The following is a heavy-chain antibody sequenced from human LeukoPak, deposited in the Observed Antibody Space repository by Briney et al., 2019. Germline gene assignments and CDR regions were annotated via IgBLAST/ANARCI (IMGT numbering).Heavy chain of an antibody. CDR2: IYPGDSDT. V-gene: IGHV5-51*01. CDR3: ARHDWNDAENKDNWFDP. J-gene: IGHJ5*02. D-gene: IGHD1-1*01. Sequence: GESLKISCKGSGYSFTNYWIGWVRQMPGKGLEWMGIIYPGDSDTRYSPSFQGQVTISADKSISTAYLQWSSLKASDTAMYYCARHDWNDAENKDNWFDPWGQGTLVTVSS. CDR1: GYSFTNYW.